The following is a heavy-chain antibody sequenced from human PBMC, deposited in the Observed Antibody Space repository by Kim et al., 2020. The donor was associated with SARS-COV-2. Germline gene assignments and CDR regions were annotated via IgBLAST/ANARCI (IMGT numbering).Heavy chain of an antibody. CDR2: ISSSSSYI. D-gene: IGHD3-10*01. J-gene: IGHJ6*02. CDR3: ARPSMVTDGMDV. CDR1: GFTFSSYS. Sequence: GGSLRLSCAASGFTFSSYSMNWVRQAPGKGLEWVSSISSSSSYIYYADSVKGRFTISRDNATNSLYLQMNSLRAEDTAVYYCARPSMVTDGMDVWGQGTTVTVSS. V-gene: IGHV3-21*01.